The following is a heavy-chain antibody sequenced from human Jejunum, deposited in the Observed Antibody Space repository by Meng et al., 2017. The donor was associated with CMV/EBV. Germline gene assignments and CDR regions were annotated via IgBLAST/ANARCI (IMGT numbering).Heavy chain of an antibody. J-gene: IGHJ5*02. D-gene: IGHD2-2*01. V-gene: IGHV4-4*07. CDR3: ARDCCSYRSWFDP. CDR1: GDSISNYF. CDR2: IYSSGST. Sequence: QVHLQESGPGLLKPSETLSLTCTVSGDSISNYFWSWIRQPAGKKLEWIGSIYSSGSTYYNPSLKSRVTISIDTSKNQFSLKLTSVTAADTAVYYCARDCCSYRSWFDPWGQGTLVTVSS.